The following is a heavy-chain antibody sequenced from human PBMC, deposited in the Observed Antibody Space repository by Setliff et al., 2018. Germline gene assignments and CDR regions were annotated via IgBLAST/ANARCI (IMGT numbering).Heavy chain of an antibody. V-gene: IGHV3-23*01. CDR3: AKDRYCGGGSCLKYFEY. D-gene: IGHD2-15*01. J-gene: IGHJ4*02. Sequence: GESLKISCAASGFTFSNYAVSWVRQAPGKGLEWVSSSSGSGSSAYYADSVKGRFTISRDNPKNTLFLQMNSLRAEDTAVYHCAKDRYCGGGSCLKYFEYWGQGTLVTVSS. CDR2: SSGSGSSA. CDR1: GFTFSNYA.